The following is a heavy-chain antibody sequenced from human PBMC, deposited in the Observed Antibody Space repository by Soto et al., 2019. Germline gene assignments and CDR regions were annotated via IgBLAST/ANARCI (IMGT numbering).Heavy chain of an antibody. CDR3: AREGGSYYDFWSGYLKTKTSYYYYGMDV. CDR1: GFTVSSNY. V-gene: IGHV3-53*01. Sequence: GGSLRLSCAASGFTVSSNYMSWVRQAPGKGLEWVSVIYSGGSTYYADSVKGRFTISRDTSKNTLYLQMNSLRAEDTAVYYCAREGGSYYDFWSGYLKTKTSYYYYGMDVWGQGTTFTVSS. J-gene: IGHJ6*02. CDR2: IYSGGST. D-gene: IGHD3-3*01.